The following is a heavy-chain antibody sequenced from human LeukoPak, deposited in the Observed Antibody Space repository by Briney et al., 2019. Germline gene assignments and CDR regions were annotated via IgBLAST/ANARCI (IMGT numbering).Heavy chain of an antibody. CDR3: ASRWFGDFLSGAIDP. Sequence: SQTLCLTRTVSGGSIGSGGYYWSWIRQHPGKGLEWIGYIHYSGSTYYNPSLKSRVTISIDTSKNQFSLKLSSVTAADTAVYYCASRWFGDFLSGAIDPWGQGTLVTVSS. CDR2: IHYSGST. CDR1: GGSIGSGGYY. D-gene: IGHD3-10*01. V-gene: IGHV4-31*02. J-gene: IGHJ5*02.